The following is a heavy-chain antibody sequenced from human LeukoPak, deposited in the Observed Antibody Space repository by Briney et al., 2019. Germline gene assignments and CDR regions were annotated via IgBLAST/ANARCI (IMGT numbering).Heavy chain of an antibody. Sequence: GASLQISSKGSGCRFTSYWIGGVRRLPGKGLEGMGISYHGDAETTDSPSCQGQVTMSANKDSSTAYLQSSSLKASDTAMYYCARRTSSSWYVKGRFDPWGQGTLVTVSS. D-gene: IGHD6-13*01. CDR1: GCRFTSYW. CDR3: ARRTSSSWYVKGRFDP. J-gene: IGHJ5*02. CDR2: SYHGDAET. V-gene: IGHV5-51*01.